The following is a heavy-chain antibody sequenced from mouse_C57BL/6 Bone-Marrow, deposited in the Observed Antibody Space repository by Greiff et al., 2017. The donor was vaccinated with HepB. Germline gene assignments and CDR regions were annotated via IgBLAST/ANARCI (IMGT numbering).Heavy chain of an antibody. CDR3: ATLGLRNY. V-gene: IGHV1-69*01. CDR2: IDPSDSYT. CDR1: GYTFTSYW. J-gene: IGHJ2*01. D-gene: IGHD2-2*01. Sequence: VQLQQPGAELVMPGASVKLSCKASGYTFTSYWMHWVKQRPGQGLEWIGEIDPSDSYTNYNQKFKGKSTLTVDKSSSTAYMQLSSLTSEDSAVYYCATLGLRNYWGQGTTLTVSS.